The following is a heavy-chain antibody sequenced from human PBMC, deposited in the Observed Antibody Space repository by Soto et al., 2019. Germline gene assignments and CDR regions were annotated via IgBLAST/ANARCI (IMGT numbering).Heavy chain of an antibody. J-gene: IGHJ6*02. CDR3: AISGGASSSWYRMVYYYYGMDV. CDR1: GVTFSSYA. D-gene: IGHD6-13*01. CDR2: IIPIFGTA. Sequence: QVQLVQSGAEVKKPGSSVKVSCKASGVTFSSYAISWVRQAPGQGLEWMGGIIPIFGTANYAQKFKGRVTITADESTSTAYMELSSLRSEDTAVYYCAISGGASSSWYRMVYYYYGMDVWGQGTTVTVSS. V-gene: IGHV1-69*01.